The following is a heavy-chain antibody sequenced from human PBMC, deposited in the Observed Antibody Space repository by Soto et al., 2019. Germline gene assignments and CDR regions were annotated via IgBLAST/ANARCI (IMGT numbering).Heavy chain of an antibody. CDR3: AHLVVVLAAEDYYYMDV. D-gene: IGHD2-15*01. V-gene: IGHV2-5*02. CDR2: IYWDDDK. CDR1: GFSLSTSGVG. J-gene: IGHJ6*03. Sequence: ITLKESGPTLVKPTQTLTLTCTFSGFSLSTSGVGVGWIRQPPGKALEWLALIYWDDDKRYSPSLKSRLTITKDTSKNQVVLTMTNMDPVDTATYYCAHLVVVLAAEDYYYMDVWGKGTTVTVSS.